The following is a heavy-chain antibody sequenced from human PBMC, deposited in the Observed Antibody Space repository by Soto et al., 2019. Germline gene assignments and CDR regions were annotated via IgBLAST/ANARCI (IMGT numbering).Heavy chain of an antibody. Sequence: ESGGGVVQPGRSLRLSCAASGFTFSSYGMHWVRQAPGKGLEWVAVIWYDGSNKYYADSVKGRFTISRDNSKNTLYLQMNSLRAEDTAVYYCARDRRIAATHFDYWGQGTLVTVSS. CDR3: ARDRRIAATHFDY. J-gene: IGHJ4*02. CDR1: GFTFSSYG. CDR2: IWYDGSNK. V-gene: IGHV3-33*01. D-gene: IGHD6-6*01.